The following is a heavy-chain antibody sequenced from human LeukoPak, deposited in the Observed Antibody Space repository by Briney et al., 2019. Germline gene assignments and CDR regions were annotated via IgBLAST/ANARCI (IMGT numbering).Heavy chain of an antibody. D-gene: IGHD3-10*01. CDR2: IIPILGIA. Sequence: SVKVSCKASVGTFNSYAISWVRQAPGQGLEWMGRIIPILGIANYAQKFQGRVTITADKSTSTAYMELSSLRAEDTAVYYCARGRVDPNGSFDYWGQGTLVTVSS. V-gene: IGHV1-69*04. J-gene: IGHJ4*02. CDR3: ARGRVDPNGSFDY. CDR1: VGTFNSYA.